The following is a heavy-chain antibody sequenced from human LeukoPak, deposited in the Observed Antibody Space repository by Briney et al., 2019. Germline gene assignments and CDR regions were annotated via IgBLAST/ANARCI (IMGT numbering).Heavy chain of an antibody. V-gene: IGHV4-61*02. CDR2: IYTSGST. D-gene: IGHD3-10*01. Sequence: SETLSLTCTVSGGSISSGSYYWSWIRQPAGKGLEWIGRIYTSGSTNYNPSLKSRVTISVDTSKNQFSLKLSSVTAADTAVYYCARERITMVRGVIIRPFDYRGQGTLVTVSS. CDR3: ARERITMVRGVIIRPFDY. CDR1: GGSISSGSYY. J-gene: IGHJ4*02.